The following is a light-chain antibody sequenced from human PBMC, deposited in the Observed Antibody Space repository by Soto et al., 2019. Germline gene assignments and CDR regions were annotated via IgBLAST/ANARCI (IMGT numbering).Light chain of an antibody. CDR2: TAS. CDR1: QNIDYW. Sequence: DIPMTQSPSTLSASVGDRVTITCRASQNIDYWLAWYQQKPGRAPKLLIYTASSLESGVPSRFSGSGSGTEFTLTISSLQPDDFATYYCQQYKTFWTFGQGTKVEIK. CDR3: QQYKTFWT. J-gene: IGKJ1*01. V-gene: IGKV1-5*03.